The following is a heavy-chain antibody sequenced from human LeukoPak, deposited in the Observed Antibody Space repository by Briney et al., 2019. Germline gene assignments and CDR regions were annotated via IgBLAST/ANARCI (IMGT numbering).Heavy chain of an antibody. Sequence: GASVKVSCKASGGTFSSYAISWVRQSPGQGLEWMGRIIPILGIANYAQKFQGRVTITADKSTSTAYMELSSLRSEDTAVYYCASYIVGATTGQFDPWGKGTLVTVSS. CDR3: ASYIVGATTGQFDP. D-gene: IGHD1-26*01. J-gene: IGHJ5*02. CDR2: IIPILGIA. CDR1: GGTFSSYA. V-gene: IGHV1-69*04.